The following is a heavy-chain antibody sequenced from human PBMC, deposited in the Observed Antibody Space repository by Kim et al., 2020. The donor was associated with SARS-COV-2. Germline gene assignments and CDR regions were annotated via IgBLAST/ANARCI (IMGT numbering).Heavy chain of an antibody. V-gene: IGHV3-23*01. CDR3: AVMTTVTTVGY. Sequence: GGSLRLSCAASGFTFSSYAMSWVRQAPGKGLEWVSAISGSGGSTYYADSVKGRFTISRDNSKNTLYLQMNSLRAEDTAVYYCAVMTTVTTVGYWGQGTLVTVSS. J-gene: IGHJ4*02. D-gene: IGHD4-17*01. CDR2: ISGSGGST. CDR1: GFTFSSYA.